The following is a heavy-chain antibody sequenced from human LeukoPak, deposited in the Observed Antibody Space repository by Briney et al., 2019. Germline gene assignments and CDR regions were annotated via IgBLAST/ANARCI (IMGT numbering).Heavy chain of an antibody. CDR1: GGTFSSYA. V-gene: IGHV1-69*05. Sequence: SVKVSCKASGGTFSSYAISWVRQAPGQGLEWMGGIIPIFGTANYAQKLQGRVTMTTDTSTSTAYMELRSLRSDDTAVYYCARGRELLRSAFDIWGQGTMVTVSS. CDR3: ARGRELLRSAFDI. CDR2: IIPIFGTA. J-gene: IGHJ3*02. D-gene: IGHD1-26*01.